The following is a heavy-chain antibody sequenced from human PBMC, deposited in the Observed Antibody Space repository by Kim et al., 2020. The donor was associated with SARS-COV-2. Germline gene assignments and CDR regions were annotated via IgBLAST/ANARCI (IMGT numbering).Heavy chain of an antibody. D-gene: IGHD3-10*01. Sequence: GGSLRLSCAASGFTFSSYAMHWVRQAPGKGLEWVAVISYDGSNKYYVDSVKGRFTISRDNSKNTLYLQMNSLRAEDTAVYYCARQYGSGSSYYYYGMDVWGQGTRVTVSS. J-gene: IGHJ6*02. CDR3: ARQYGSGSSYYYYGMDV. CDR2: ISYDGSNK. V-gene: IGHV3-30*04. CDR1: GFTFSSYA.